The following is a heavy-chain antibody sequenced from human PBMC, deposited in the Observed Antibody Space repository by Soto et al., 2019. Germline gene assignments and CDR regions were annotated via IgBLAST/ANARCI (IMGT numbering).Heavy chain of an antibody. Sequence: QVQLVQSGAEVKKPGSSVKVSCKASGGTFSSYAISWVRQAPGQGLEWMGGIIPIFGTANYAQKFQGRVTITADESTSTAYMELSSPRSEDTAVYYCARERGDQGSSGYYFDYWGQGTLVTVSS. V-gene: IGHV1-69*01. CDR1: GGTFSSYA. D-gene: IGHD3-22*01. CDR3: ARERGDQGSSGYYFDY. J-gene: IGHJ4*02. CDR2: IIPIFGTA.